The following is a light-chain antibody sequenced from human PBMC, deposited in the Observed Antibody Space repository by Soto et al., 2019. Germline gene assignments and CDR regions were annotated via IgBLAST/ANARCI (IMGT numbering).Light chain of an antibody. Sequence: EIVMTQSPATLSVSPGERATLSCRASQSVSSNLAWYQQKPGQAPRLLIYGASTRATGIPARFSGSGSGTDFTLTISSLQPEDFATYYCQQSYGTLPTFGQGTKVDIK. J-gene: IGKJ1*01. V-gene: IGKV3-15*01. CDR3: QQSYGTLPT. CDR2: GAS. CDR1: QSVSSN.